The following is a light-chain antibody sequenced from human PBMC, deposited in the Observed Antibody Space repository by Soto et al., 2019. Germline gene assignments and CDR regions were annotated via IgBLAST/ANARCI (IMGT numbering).Light chain of an antibody. Sequence: QSVLTQPDSVSGSPGQSITISCTGTSSDVGGYNYVSWYQQHPGKAPKLMIYEVSNRPSGVSNRFSGSKSGNTASLTISGLQAEDEADYYCSSYTSSSTFYVVFGGGTKLTV. J-gene: IGLJ2*01. CDR2: EVS. CDR1: SSDVGGYNY. CDR3: SSYTSSSTFYVV. V-gene: IGLV2-14*01.